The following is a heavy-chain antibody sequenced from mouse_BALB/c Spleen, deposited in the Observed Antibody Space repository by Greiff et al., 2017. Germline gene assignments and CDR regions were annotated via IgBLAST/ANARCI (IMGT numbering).Heavy chain of an antibody. J-gene: IGHJ4*01. CDR1: GYTFTSYW. CDR2: INPSTGYT. D-gene: IGHD4-1*02. V-gene: IGHV1S26*01. Sequence: QVQLQQSGPELVKPGASVKMSCKASGYTFTSYWMHWVKQRPGQGLEWIGYINPSTGYTEYNQKFKDKATLTADKSSSTAYMQLSSLTSEDSAVYYCARSTGTKAMDYWGQGTSVTVSS. CDR3: ARSTGTKAMDY.